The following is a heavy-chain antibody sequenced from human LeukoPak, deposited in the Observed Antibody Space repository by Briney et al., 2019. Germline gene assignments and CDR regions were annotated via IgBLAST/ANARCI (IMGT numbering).Heavy chain of an antibody. V-gene: IGHV6-1*01. D-gene: IGHD1-26*01. Sequence: SQTLSLTCDVSGDSVSNKNGAWVWIRQSPSRGLEWLGRTYFRFEWHSDYAVSVKGRIAITADTSKNQFSLQLASVTPEDTAVYYCASGWALSWGQGSLVTVSS. CDR2: TYFRFEWHS. J-gene: IGHJ5*02. CDR3: ASGWALS. CDR1: GDSVSNKNGA.